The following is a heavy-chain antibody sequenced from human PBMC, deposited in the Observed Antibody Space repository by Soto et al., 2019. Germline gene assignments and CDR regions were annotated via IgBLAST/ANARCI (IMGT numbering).Heavy chain of an antibody. D-gene: IGHD3-10*01. CDR2: IKQDGSEK. Sequence: EVQLVESGGGLVQPGGSLRLSCAASGFTFSSYWMSWVRQAPGKGLEWVANIKQDGSEKYYVDSVKGRFTISRDNAKNSLYLQMNSLRAEETAVYYCARAHYYGSGSYYDNYYYYYMDVWGKGTTVTVSS. V-gene: IGHV3-7*01. J-gene: IGHJ6*03. CDR1: GFTFSSYW. CDR3: ARAHYYGSGSYYDNYYYYYMDV.